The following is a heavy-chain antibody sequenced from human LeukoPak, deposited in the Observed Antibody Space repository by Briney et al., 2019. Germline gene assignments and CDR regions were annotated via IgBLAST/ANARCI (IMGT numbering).Heavy chain of an antibody. D-gene: IGHD2-2*01. CDR1: GFTFSDYY. Sequence: GGSLRLSCAASGFTFSDYYMNWIRQAPGKGLEWVSYISSSSSIIYYADSVKGRFTISRDNAKNSLYLQMNSLRAEDTAVYYCARDDPRVVVVQSWGQGTLVTVSS. CDR3: ARDDPRVVVVQS. V-gene: IGHV3-11*01. CDR2: ISSSSSII. J-gene: IGHJ5*02.